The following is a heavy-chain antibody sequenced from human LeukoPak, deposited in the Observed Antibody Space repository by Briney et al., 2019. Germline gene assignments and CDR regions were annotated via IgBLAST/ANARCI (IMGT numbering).Heavy chain of an antibody. J-gene: IGHJ5*02. Sequence: SETLSLTCTVSGGSISNYYWSWIRQPPGKGLEWIGYIYYSGSTNYNPSLKSRVTISVDTSKNQFSLKLSSVTAADTAVYYCATSGYSSGSPFDPWGQGTLFTVSS. CDR1: GGSISNYY. V-gene: IGHV4-59*01. D-gene: IGHD6-19*01. CDR2: IYYSGST. CDR3: ATSGYSSGSPFDP.